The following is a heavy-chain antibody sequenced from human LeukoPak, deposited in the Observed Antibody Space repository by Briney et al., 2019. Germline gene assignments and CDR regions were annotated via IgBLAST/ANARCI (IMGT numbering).Heavy chain of an antibody. CDR1: GYSISSGYY. Sequence: SETLSLTCTVSGYSISSGYYWGWIRQPPGKGLEWIGSIYHSGSTYYNPSLKSRVTISVDTSKNQFSLKLSSVTAADTAVYYCARAPDYYDSSGPDAFDIWGQGTMVTVSS. J-gene: IGHJ3*02. CDR3: ARAPDYYDSSGPDAFDI. CDR2: IYHSGST. V-gene: IGHV4-38-2*02. D-gene: IGHD3-22*01.